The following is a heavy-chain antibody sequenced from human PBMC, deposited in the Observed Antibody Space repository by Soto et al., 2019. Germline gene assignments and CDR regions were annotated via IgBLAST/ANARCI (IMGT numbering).Heavy chain of an antibody. V-gene: IGHV1-69*13. CDR1: GGTFSKHA. D-gene: IGHD6-13*01. CDR2: IIPLFGTT. Sequence: GASVKVACKTCGGTFSKHANNWVRQAPGQGLEWMGGIIPLFGTTNYAQKFKGRVTISADESSSTAYMELSSLTSEDAAVYYCARAAIHGSSWYFWFDPWGQGTLVTVSS. CDR3: ARAAIHGSSWYFWFDP. J-gene: IGHJ5*02.